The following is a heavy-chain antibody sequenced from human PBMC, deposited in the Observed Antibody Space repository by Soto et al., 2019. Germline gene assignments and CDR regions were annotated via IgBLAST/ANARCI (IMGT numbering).Heavy chain of an antibody. CDR3: ASTPYCSGGSCYVDWAYYFDY. CDR2: IYSGGST. J-gene: IGHJ4*02. D-gene: IGHD2-15*01. V-gene: IGHV3-66*01. CDR1: GFTVSSNY. Sequence: EVQLVESGGGLVQPGGSLRLSCAASGFTVSSNYMSWVRQAPGKGLEWVSVIYSGGSTYYADSVKGRFTISRDNSKNTLYLQMNSLRAEDTAVYYCASTPYCSGGSCYVDWAYYFDYWGQGTLVTVSS.